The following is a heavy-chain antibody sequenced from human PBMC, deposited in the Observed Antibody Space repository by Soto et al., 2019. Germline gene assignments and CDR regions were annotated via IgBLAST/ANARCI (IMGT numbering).Heavy chain of an antibody. D-gene: IGHD6-19*01. CDR2: INPNHGST. V-gene: IGHV1-2*02. J-gene: IGHJ4*02. CDR1: GYTFTNFF. Sequence: QVQLVQSGAEVKKPGASVKVSCRASGYTFTNFFIHWVRQPPGQGLEWMGWINPNHGSTKCAETFQGRVKMSRDTSASTAYMELSNLNSDDTAVYYCARDHSSGWTAFEFWGQGTVVTVSS. CDR3: ARDHSSGWTAFEF.